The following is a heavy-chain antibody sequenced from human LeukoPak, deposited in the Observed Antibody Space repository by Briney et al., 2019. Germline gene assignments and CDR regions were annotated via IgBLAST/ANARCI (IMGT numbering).Heavy chain of an antibody. D-gene: IGHD4-17*01. Sequence: GGSLRLSCAASGFTFYSYWMHWVRQAPGKGLVWVSCINGDGSTSNYADSVKGRFTISRDNAKNTLYLQMNSLRAEDTAVYYCARELTATVTTGAFDIWGQGTMVTVSS. CDR2: INGDGSTS. CDR1: GFTFYSYW. CDR3: ARELTATVTTGAFDI. V-gene: IGHV3-74*01. J-gene: IGHJ3*02.